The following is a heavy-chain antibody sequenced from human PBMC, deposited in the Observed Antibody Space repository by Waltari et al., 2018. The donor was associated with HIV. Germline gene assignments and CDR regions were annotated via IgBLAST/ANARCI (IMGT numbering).Heavy chain of an antibody. V-gene: IGHV3-15*01. CDR3: TSTGGGITDY. D-gene: IGHD2-15*01. J-gene: IGHJ4*02. CDR1: GFTLTNAW. Sequence: EVQLVESGGGLVKPGESLRLSCAASGFTLTNAWMGWVRQAPGKGLEWVGRNKSEDDVGTTDYAAPVKGRFTISRDDSKNALYLQMNSLKTEDTALYYCTSTGGGITDYWGQGTWSPSPQ. CDR2: NKSEDDVGTT.